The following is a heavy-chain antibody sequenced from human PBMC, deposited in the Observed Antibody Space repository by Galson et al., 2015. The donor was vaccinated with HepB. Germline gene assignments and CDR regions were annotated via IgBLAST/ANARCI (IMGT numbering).Heavy chain of an antibody. CDR3: ARRGVELWDLDY. D-gene: IGHD5-18*01. CDR2: ISYDGSNK. V-gene: IGHV3-30*04. J-gene: IGHJ4*02. CDR1: GFTFSSYA. Sequence: SLRLSCAASGFTFSSYAMHWVRQAPGKGLEWVAVISYDGSNKYYADSVKGRFTISRDNSKNTLYLQMNSLRAEDTAVYYCARRGVELWDLDYWGQGTLVTVSS.